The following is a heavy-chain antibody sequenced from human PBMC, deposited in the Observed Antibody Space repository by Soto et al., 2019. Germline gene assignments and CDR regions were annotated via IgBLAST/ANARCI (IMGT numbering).Heavy chain of an antibody. CDR1: GGSFSGYY. J-gene: IGHJ4*02. CDR2: INHSGST. Sequence: SETLSLTCAVYGGSFSGYYWSWIRQPPGKGLEWIGEINHSGSTNYNPSLKSRVTISVDTSKNQFSLKLSSVTAADTAVYYCARDEYYRGPRFDYWGQGTLVTVSS. D-gene: IGHD3-10*01. V-gene: IGHV4-34*01. CDR3: ARDEYYRGPRFDY.